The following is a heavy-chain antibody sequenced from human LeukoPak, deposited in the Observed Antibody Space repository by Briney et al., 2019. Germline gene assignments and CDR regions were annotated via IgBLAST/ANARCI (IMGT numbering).Heavy chain of an antibody. CDR3: ARSFSYGSGSHGMDV. CDR2: INGDGSGA. D-gene: IGHD3-10*01. J-gene: IGHJ6*02. Sequence: GGSLRLSCAASGFIISGDYMHWVRQVAGKGLVWVSRINGDGSGADYADSVKGRFTISRDNAKNTLYLQMNSLRAEDTAVYYCARSFSYGSGSHGMDVWGQGTTVTVSS. V-gene: IGHV3-74*01. CDR1: GFIISGDY.